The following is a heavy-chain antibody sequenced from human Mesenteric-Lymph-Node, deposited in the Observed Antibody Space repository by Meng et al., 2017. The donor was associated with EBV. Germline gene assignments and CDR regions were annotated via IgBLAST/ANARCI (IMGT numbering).Heavy chain of an antibody. CDR2: IYWDDDE. CDR3: AHRPPFGELLDY. V-gene: IGHV2-5*02. Sequence: QIPFKESGPTLVKPTQTLPLTCTFSGFSLSTFGVGVGWIRQPPGKALEWLAVIYWDDDERYSPSLKSRLTITKDTSKNQVVLKMTDMDPVDTATYYCAHRPPFGELLDYWGQGTLVTVSS. CDR1: GFSLSTFGVG. J-gene: IGHJ4*02. D-gene: IGHD3-10*01.